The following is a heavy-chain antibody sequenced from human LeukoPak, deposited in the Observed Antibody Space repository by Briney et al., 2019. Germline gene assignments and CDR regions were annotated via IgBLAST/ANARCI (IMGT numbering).Heavy chain of an antibody. CDR1: GYTFTGYY. J-gene: IGHJ4*02. Sequence: ASVKVSCKASGYTFTGYYMHWVRQAPGQGLEWMGRINPNSGGTNYAQKFQGRVTMTRDTSISTAYMELSRLKSDDTAVYYCARDLIFCSGGSCYSSHYFDYWGQGTLVTVSS. D-gene: IGHD2-15*01. V-gene: IGHV1-2*06. CDR2: INPNSGGT. CDR3: ARDLIFCSGGSCYSSHYFDY.